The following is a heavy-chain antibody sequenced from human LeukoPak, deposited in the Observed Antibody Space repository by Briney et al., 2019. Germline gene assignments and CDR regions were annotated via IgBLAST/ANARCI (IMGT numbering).Heavy chain of an antibody. J-gene: IGHJ4*02. CDR3: ARDAREAYYYDSSGYYYVYYFDY. D-gene: IGHD3-22*01. V-gene: IGHV3-7*03. CDR1: GFTFSSYA. CDR2: IKQDGSEK. Sequence: GGSLRLSCAASGFTFSSYAMSWVRQAPGKGLEWVANIKQDGSEKYYVDSVKGRFTISRDNAKNSLYLQMNSLRAEDTAVYYCARDAREAYYYDSSGYYYVYYFDYWGQGTLVTVSS.